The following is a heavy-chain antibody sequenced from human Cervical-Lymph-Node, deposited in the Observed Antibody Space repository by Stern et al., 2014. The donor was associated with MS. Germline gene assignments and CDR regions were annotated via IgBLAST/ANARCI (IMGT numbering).Heavy chain of an antibody. CDR1: GYTFTAYF. V-gene: IGHV1-2*02. D-gene: IGHD1-26*01. CDR3: ARDRGSYSDY. CDR2: SSPKTGSA. Sequence: QVQLVQSGAEVERPGASVKVSCKASGYTFTAYFLHWVRQAPGQGLVWMGWSSPKTGSATYAQKFQDRFTMTRDTSINTGYMEVSSLRSDDTAVYYCARDRGSYSDYWGQGTLVAVSS. J-gene: IGHJ4*02.